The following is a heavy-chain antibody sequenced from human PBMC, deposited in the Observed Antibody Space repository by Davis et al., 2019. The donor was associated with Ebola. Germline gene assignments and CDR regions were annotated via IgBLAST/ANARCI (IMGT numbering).Heavy chain of an antibody. J-gene: IGHJ5*02. CDR3: ARAPTWSQINYYWFDP. V-gene: IGHV1-8*01. D-gene: IGHD3-10*01. Sequence: ASVKVSCKASGYTFTSYDINWVRQATGQGLEWMGWMNPNSGNTGYAQKFQGRVTMTRDTSTRTVYMELSSLRSEDTAVYYCARAPTWSQINYYWFDPWGQGTLVTVSS. CDR1: GYTFTSYD. CDR2: MNPNSGNT.